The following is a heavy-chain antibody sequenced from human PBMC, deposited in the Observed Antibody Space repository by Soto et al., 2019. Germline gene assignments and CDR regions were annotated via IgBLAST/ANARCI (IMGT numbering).Heavy chain of an antibody. J-gene: IGHJ4*02. V-gene: IGHV1-3*01. Sequence: QVQLVQSGAEVKKPGASVKVSCKASGYTFTSYAMHWVRQAPGQRLEWMGWINAGNGNTKYSHKFQGRVTITRDTSASTAYMEVSSLRSEDTAVYYCARKAEGGYNYGYWCQGTLVTVSS. CDR1: GYTFTSYA. CDR2: INAGNGNT. CDR3: ARKAEGGYNYGY. D-gene: IGHD5-12*01.